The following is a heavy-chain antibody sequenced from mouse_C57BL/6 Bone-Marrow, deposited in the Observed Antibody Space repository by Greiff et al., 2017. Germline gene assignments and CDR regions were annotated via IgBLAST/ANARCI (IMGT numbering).Heavy chain of an antibody. J-gene: IGHJ3*01. D-gene: IGHD2-2*01. CDR3: ARQAIYYGSGGFAY. Sequence: VQLQQSGAELMKPGASVKISCKATGYTFSSYWIEWVKQRPGHGLEWIGEILPGSGSTNYNEKFKGKATFTADTSSNTAYMQLSSLTSEDSAVSYCARQAIYYGSGGFAYWGQGTLVTVSA. V-gene: IGHV1-9*01. CDR2: ILPGSGST. CDR1: GYTFSSYW.